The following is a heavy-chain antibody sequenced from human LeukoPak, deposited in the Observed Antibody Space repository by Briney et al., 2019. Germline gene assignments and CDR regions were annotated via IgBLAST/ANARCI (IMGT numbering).Heavy chain of an antibody. CDR2: IYYSGST. V-gene: IGHV4-59*12. CDR1: GGSISSYY. J-gene: IGHJ4*02. CDR3: ARGSRRSYFDY. Sequence: SETLSLTWTVSGGSISSYYWSWIRQPPGKGLEWIGYIYYSGSTNYNPSLKSRVTMSIDTSKNQFSLNLSSVTAADTAVYFCARGSRRSYFDYWGPGALVLVSS.